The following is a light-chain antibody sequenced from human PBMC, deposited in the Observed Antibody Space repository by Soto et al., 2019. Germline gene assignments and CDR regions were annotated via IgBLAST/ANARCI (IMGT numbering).Light chain of an antibody. CDR2: EVT. V-gene: IGLV2-14*01. J-gene: IGLJ2*01. CDR1: SSDVGFYNY. CDR3: TSYTSSSTPVL. Sequence: QSALTQPASVSGSPGQSITISCTGTSSDVGFYNYVSWYQHHPGKAPKLMIYEVTNRPSGVSYRFSGSKSGNTASLTISGLQAEDGADYYCTSYTSSSTPVLFGGGTKVTVL.